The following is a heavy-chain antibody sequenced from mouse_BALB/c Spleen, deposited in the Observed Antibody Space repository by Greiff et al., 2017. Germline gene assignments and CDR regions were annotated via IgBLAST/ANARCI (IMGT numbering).Heavy chain of an antibody. D-gene: IGHD1-2*01. CDR3: ARALLRPPWYFDV. V-gene: IGHV1-14*01. CDR2: INPYNDGT. CDR1: GYTFTSYV. Sequence: VQLQQSGPELVKPGASVKMSCKASGYTFTSYVMHWVKQKPGQGLEWIGYINPYNDGTKYNEKFKGKATLTSDKSSSTAYMELSSLTSEDSAVYYCARALLRPPWYFDVWGAGTTVTVSS. J-gene: IGHJ1*01.